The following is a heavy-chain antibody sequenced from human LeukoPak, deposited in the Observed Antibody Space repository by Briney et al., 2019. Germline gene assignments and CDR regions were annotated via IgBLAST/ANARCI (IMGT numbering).Heavy chain of an antibody. CDR2: IYTSGST. Sequence: SETLSLTCTVSGGSISSYYWSWIRQPAGKGLEWIGRIYTSGSTNYNPSLKSRVTISVDKSKNQFSLKLSSVTAADTAVYYCARDLYCSSTSCRANSLFDPWAKGTLVTVSS. D-gene: IGHD2-2*01. J-gene: IGHJ5*02. CDR3: ARDLYCSSTSCRANSLFDP. CDR1: GGSISSYY. V-gene: IGHV4-4*07.